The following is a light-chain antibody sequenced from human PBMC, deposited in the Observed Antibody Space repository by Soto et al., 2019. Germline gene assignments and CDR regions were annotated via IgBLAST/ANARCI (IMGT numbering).Light chain of an antibody. Sequence: QSALTQPASVSGSPGQSITISCTGTSSDVGSYNLVSWYQQHPGKAPKLMMYEGSKRPSGVSNRFSGSKSGNTASLTISGRQAEDEADDYCCSYAGSSTSVVFGGGTKRTVL. J-gene: IGLJ2*01. CDR1: SSDVGSYNL. CDR3: CSYAGSSTSVV. V-gene: IGLV2-23*01. CDR2: EGS.